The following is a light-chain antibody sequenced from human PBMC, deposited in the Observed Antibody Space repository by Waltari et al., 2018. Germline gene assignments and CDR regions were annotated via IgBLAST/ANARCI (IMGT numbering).Light chain of an antibody. V-gene: IGKV1-39*01. CDR2: GAS. CDR1: QSISRY. CDR3: QQSYSTPPWT. J-gene: IGKJ1*01. Sequence: DIQMTQSPSSLSASVGDRVTITCRASQSISRYLNWYQQKPGKAPELLIGGASTFQGGDPSRFSVSGFGTNFTLTINNLQVEDLAIYYCQQSYSTPPWTFGQGTKVEIK.